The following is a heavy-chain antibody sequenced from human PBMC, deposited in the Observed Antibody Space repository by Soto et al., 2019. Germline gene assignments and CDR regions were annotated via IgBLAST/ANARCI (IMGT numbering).Heavy chain of an antibody. Sequence: PGGSLRLSCAASGFTFGIYDMHWVRQATGKGLEWVSTINTAGDTYSPGSVKGRFTISRENAKNSLYLQMNSLRVDDTAVYFCVRGRDSGLSYFDSWGQGTLVTVSS. CDR2: INTAGDT. CDR1: GFTFGIYD. J-gene: IGHJ4*02. V-gene: IGHV3-13*01. CDR3: VRGRDSGLSYFDS. D-gene: IGHD2-21*01.